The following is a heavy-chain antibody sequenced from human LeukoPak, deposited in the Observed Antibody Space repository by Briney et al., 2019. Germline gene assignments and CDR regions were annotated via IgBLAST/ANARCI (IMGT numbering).Heavy chain of an antibody. D-gene: IGHD3-9*01. CDR2: IWYGGSNK. CDR3: ARESPGYDILTGYYDY. Sequence: GGSLRLSCAASGFTFSSYGMHWVRQAPGKGLEWVAVIWYGGSNKYYADSVKGRFTISRDNSKNTLYLQMNSLRAEDTAVYYCARESPGYDILTGYYDYWGQGTLVTVSS. CDR1: GFTFSSYG. V-gene: IGHV3-33*01. J-gene: IGHJ4*02.